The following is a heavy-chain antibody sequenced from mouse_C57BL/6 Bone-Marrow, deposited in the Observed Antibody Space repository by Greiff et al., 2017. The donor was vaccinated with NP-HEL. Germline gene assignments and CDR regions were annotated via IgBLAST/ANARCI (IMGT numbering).Heavy chain of an antibody. J-gene: IGHJ2*01. V-gene: IGHV1-64*01. CDR1: GYTFTSYW. CDR2: IHPNSGST. Sequence: VQLQQPGAELVKPGASVKLSCKASGYTFTSYWMHWVKQRPGQGLEWIGMIHPNSGSTNYNEKFKSKATLTVDKSSSTAYMQLSSLTSEDYAVYYCARERDNYYGSIDYWGQGTTLTVSS. CDR3: ARERDNYYGSIDY. D-gene: IGHD1-1*01.